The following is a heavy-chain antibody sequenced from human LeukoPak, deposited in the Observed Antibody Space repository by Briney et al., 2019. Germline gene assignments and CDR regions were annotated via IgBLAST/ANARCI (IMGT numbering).Heavy chain of an antibody. D-gene: IGHD3-22*01. J-gene: IGHJ4*02. CDR2: INPNSGGT. Sequence: ASVKVSCKASGYTFTGHYMHWVRQAPGQGLEWMGWINPNSGGTNYAQKFQGRVTMTRDTSISTAYMELSRLRSDDTAVYYCARDQRRLDSSGYYPALDYWGQGTLVTVSS. V-gene: IGHV1-2*02. CDR3: ARDQRRLDSSGYYPALDY. CDR1: GYTFTGHY.